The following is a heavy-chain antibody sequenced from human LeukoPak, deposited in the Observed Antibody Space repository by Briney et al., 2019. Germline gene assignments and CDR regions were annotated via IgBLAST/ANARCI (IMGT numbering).Heavy chain of an antibody. J-gene: IGHJ4*02. V-gene: IGHV3-23*01. D-gene: IGHD3-9*01. Sequence: GGSLRLSCVASGFTFSNYTMIWVRQAPGKGLEWVSATSATGGSTYYADSVKGRFTISRDNSKKTLYLQTNSLTVEDTAVYYCARGGLDWLLYSQFDYWGQGTLVTASS. CDR1: GFTFSNYT. CDR3: ARGGLDWLLYSQFDY. CDR2: TSATGGST.